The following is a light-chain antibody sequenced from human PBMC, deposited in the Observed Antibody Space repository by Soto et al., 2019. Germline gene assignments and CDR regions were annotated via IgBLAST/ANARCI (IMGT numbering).Light chain of an antibody. Sequence: DIQMTQSPSSVSASVGDRVTITCRASQGVSDWVAWYQQKPGEAPKLLIYGSSSLLSGVPSRFSGTRSGTDFTLTISSLQPEHFATYYCQQANSYPWTFGQGTKVHIK. CDR2: GSS. CDR1: QGVSDW. J-gene: IGKJ1*01. V-gene: IGKV1-12*01. CDR3: QQANSYPWT.